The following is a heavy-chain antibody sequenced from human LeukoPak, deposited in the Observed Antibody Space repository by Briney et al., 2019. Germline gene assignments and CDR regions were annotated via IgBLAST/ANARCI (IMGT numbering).Heavy chain of an antibody. CDR3: ARDSGGWDYDSSGYYSWFDY. D-gene: IGHD3-22*01. J-gene: IGHJ4*02. CDR1: GGSFSGYY. CDR2: ISSSGSTI. Sequence: LSLTCAVYGGSFSGYYWSWIRQAPGKGLEWVSYISSSGSTIYYADSVKGRFTISRDNAKNSLYLQMNSLRAEDTAVYYCARDSGGWDYDSSGYYSWFDYWGQGTLVTVSS. V-gene: IGHV3-11*04.